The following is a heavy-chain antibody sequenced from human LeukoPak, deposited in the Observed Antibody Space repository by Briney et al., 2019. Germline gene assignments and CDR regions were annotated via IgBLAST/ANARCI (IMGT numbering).Heavy chain of an antibody. CDR1: GFTFSSYA. CDR2: ITTTSSYI. CDR3: ARVLTGYSYYYYYYMDV. Sequence: GGSLRLSCAASGFTFSSYAMSWVRQAPGKGLEWVSLITTTSSYIYYADSVKGRFTISRDNAKNSLYLQMNSLRAEDTAVYYCARVLTGYSYYYYYYMDVWGKGTTVTVSS. J-gene: IGHJ6*03. V-gene: IGHV3-21*01. D-gene: IGHD3-9*01.